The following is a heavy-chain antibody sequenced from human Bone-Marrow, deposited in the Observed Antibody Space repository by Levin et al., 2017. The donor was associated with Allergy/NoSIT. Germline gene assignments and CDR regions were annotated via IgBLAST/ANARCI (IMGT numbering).Heavy chain of an antibody. Sequence: GGSLRLSCAASGFTFSSYEMNWVRQAPGKGLEWVSYISSSASTIYYADSVKGRFTISRDNAKNSLYLQMNSLRAEDMAVYYCARQLGNFWSGYNYFDYWGQGTLVTVSS. CDR2: ISSSASTI. CDR3: ARQLGNFWSGYNYFDY. CDR1: GFTFSSYE. V-gene: IGHV3-48*03. D-gene: IGHD3-3*01. J-gene: IGHJ4*02.